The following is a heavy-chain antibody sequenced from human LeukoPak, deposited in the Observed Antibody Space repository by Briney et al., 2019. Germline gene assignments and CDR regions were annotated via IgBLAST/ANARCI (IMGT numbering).Heavy chain of an antibody. CDR2: VRGSGGST. CDR3: AKISQSIAVAGSFPD. J-gene: IGHJ4*01. CDR1: GFTFGSCA. Sequence: RGGSLRLSCAASGFTFGSCAMRCVRQAPGKGLEWVSVVRGSGGSTYYADSVKGRFTISRDNSKNTLYLQMNSLRAEDTAVYYCAKISQSIAVAGSFPDWSLGTLVTVSS. D-gene: IGHD6-19*01. V-gene: IGHV3-23*01.